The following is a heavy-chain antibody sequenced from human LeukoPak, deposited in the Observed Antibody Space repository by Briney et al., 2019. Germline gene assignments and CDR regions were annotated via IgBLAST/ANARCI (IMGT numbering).Heavy chain of an antibody. CDR1: GFTVSGNY. D-gene: IGHD3-3*01. Sequence: SGGSLRLSCAASGFTVSGNYMSWVRQAPGKGLEWVSVIYSGGSTYYADSVKGRFTISRHNSKNTLYLQMNSLRAEDTAVYYCASVGRDDYDFWQHYWGQGTLVTVSS. V-gene: IGHV3-53*04. J-gene: IGHJ4*02. CDR3: ASVGRDDYDFWQHY. CDR2: IYSGGST.